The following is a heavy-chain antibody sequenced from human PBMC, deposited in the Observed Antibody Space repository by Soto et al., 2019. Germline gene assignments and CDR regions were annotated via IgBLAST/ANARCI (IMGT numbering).Heavy chain of an antibody. D-gene: IGHD3-3*01. CDR2: IYSSGNT. Sequence: SGTLSLTCIGSRGTIRYYYWSWIRQPAWKGLEWIGRIYSSGNTNYNPSLKSRVTMSVDTSRNQLSLKLSSVTTADTAVYYCARIGVLSSFDNWGQGTLVTVSS. J-gene: IGHJ4*02. V-gene: IGHV4-4*07. CDR3: ARIGVLSSFDN. CDR1: RGTIRYYY.